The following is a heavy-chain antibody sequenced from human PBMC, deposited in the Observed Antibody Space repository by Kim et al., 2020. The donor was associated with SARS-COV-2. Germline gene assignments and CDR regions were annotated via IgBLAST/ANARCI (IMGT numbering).Heavy chain of an antibody. D-gene: IGHD1-26*01. CDR2: IIPIFGTA. CDR1: GGTFSSYA. CDR3: ARGIVGAMYYFDY. Sequence: SVKVSCKASGGTFSSYAISWVRQAPGQGLEWMGGIIPIFGTANYAQKFQGRVTITADESTSTAYMELSSLRSEDTAVYYCARGIVGAMYYFDYWGQGTLVTVSS. V-gene: IGHV1-69*13. J-gene: IGHJ4*02.